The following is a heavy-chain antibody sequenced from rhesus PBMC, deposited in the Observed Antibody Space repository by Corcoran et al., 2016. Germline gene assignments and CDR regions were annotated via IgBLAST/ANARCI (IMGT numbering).Heavy chain of an antibody. J-gene: IGHJ5-2*02. CDR1: GFTFSSYG. CDR3: AKDQTSGYGYNSLDV. D-gene: IGHD5-24*01. Sequence: EVQLVESGGGLVQPGGSLRLSCAASGFTFSSYGMYWVRQAPGKGLEWISAISSGGGSTYYADSVKGRFTISRDNSKNTLSLQMNSLRAEDTAVYYCAKDQTSGYGYNSLDVWGRGV. CDR2: ISSGGGST. V-gene: IGHV3S25*01.